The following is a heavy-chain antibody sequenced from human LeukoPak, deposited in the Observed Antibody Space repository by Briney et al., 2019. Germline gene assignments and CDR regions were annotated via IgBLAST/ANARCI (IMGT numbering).Heavy chain of an antibody. CDR3: ARLGRWLQLDY. Sequence: SETLSLTCAVYGGSFSGYYWSWIRQPPGKGLEWIGEINHSGSTNYNPSLKSRVTISVDTSKNQFSLKLSPVTAADTAVYYCARLGRWLQLDYWGQGTLVTVSS. CDR2: INHSGST. V-gene: IGHV4-34*01. D-gene: IGHD5-24*01. J-gene: IGHJ4*02. CDR1: GGSFSGYY.